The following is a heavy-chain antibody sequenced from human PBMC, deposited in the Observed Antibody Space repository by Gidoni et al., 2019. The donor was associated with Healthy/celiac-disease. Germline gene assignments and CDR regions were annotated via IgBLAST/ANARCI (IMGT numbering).Heavy chain of an antibody. Sequence: QVQLVQSGAEVKKPGASVKVSCRASGYTLTRHYMHWVRKAPGQGLEWMGIINASGGSTSYAQKFQGRVTMTRDTSTSTVYMELSSLRSEVTAVYYCARDRRASSSSLPNWFDPWGQGTLVTVSS. CDR1: GYTLTRHY. D-gene: IGHD6-6*01. CDR3: ARDRRASSSSLPNWFDP. V-gene: IGHV1-46*01. CDR2: INASGGST. J-gene: IGHJ5*02.